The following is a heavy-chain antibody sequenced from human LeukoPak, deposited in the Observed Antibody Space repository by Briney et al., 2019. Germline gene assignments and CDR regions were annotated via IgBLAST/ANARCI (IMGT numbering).Heavy chain of an antibody. V-gene: IGHV3-21*01. Sequence: PGGSLRLSCAASGFTFSSYSMNWVRQAPGKGLEWVSSISSSSSYIYYADSVKGRFTISRDNAKNSLYLQMNSLRAEDTAVYYCARRVRGSGPSYYYMDVWGKGTTVTVSS. CDR3: ARRVRGSGPSYYYMDV. D-gene: IGHD3-10*01. J-gene: IGHJ6*03. CDR2: ISSSSSYI. CDR1: GFTFSSYS.